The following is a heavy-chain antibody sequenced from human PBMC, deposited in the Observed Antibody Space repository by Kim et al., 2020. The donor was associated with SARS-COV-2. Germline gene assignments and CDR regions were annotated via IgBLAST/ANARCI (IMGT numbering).Heavy chain of an antibody. V-gene: IGHV1-18*01. Sequence: ASVKVSCKASGYTFTSYGISWVRQAPGQGLEWMGWISAYNGNTNYAQKLQGRVTMTTDTSTSTAYMELRSLRSDDTAVYYCARAPSAMIVVVTNYYYGMDVWGQGTTVTVSS. J-gene: IGHJ6*02. CDR2: ISAYNGNT. D-gene: IGHD3-22*01. CDR1: GYTFTSYG. CDR3: ARAPSAMIVVVTNYYYGMDV.